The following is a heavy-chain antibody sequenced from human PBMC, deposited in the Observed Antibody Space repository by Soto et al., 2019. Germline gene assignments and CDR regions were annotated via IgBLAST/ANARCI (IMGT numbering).Heavy chain of an antibody. CDR2: ISAYNGNT. V-gene: IGHV1-18*01. Sequence: QVQLVQSGAEVKKPGASVKVSCKASGYTFTSYGISWVRQAPGQGLEWMGWISAYNGNTNYAQKLQGRVTMTTDTSTSTAYMELRSRRSDDTAVYYCARVNYYDSSGYWSGWFDPWGQGTLVTVSS. D-gene: IGHD3-22*01. J-gene: IGHJ5*02. CDR3: ARVNYYDSSGYWSGWFDP. CDR1: GYTFTSYG.